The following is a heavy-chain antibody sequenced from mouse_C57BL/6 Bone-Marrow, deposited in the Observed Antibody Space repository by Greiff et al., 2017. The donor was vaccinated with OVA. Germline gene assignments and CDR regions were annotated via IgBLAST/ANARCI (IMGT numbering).Heavy chain of an antibody. V-gene: IGHV1-5*01. CDR3: TRGNYYGSSWDYAMDY. CDR1: GYTFTSYW. Sequence: VQLQQSGTVLARPGASVKMSCKTSGYTFTSYWMHWVKQRPGQGLEWIGAIYPGNSDTSYNQKFKGKAKLTAVTSASTAYMELSSLTNEDSAVYYCTRGNYYGSSWDYAMDYWGQGTSVTVSS. D-gene: IGHD1-1*01. CDR2: IYPGNSDT. J-gene: IGHJ4*01.